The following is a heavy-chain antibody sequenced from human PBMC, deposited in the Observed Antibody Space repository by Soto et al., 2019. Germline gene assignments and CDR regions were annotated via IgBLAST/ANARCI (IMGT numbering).Heavy chain of an antibody. CDR1: GFTFSSYG. V-gene: IGHV3-33*01. Sequence: GGSLRLSCAASGFTFSSYGMHWVRQAPGKGLEWVAVIWYDGSNKYYADSVKGRFTISRDNSKNTLYLQMNSLRAEDTAVYYYARDLNYEDYHYGMDVWGQGTTVTVSS. D-gene: IGHD3-3*01. J-gene: IGHJ6*02. CDR2: IWYDGSNK. CDR3: ARDLNYEDYHYGMDV.